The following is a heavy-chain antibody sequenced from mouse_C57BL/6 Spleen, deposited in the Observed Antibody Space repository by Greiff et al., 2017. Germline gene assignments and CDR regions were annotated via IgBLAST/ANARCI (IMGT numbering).Heavy chain of an antibody. J-gene: IGHJ2*01. V-gene: IGHV1-82*01. CDR3: ARCSNYVNFDY. CDR2: IYPGDGDT. Sequence: VHLVESGPELVKPGASVKISCKASGYAFSSSWMNWVKQRPGKGLEWIGRIYPGDGDTNYNGKFKGKATLTADKSSSTAYMQLSSLTSEDSAVFFCARCSNYVNFDYWGQGTTLTVSS. D-gene: IGHD2-5*01. CDR1: GYAFSSSW.